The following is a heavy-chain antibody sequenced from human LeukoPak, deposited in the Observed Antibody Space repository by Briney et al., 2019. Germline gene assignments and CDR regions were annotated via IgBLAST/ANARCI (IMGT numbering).Heavy chain of an antibody. CDR1: GGSISSSSYS. D-gene: IGHD4-23*01. V-gene: IGHV4-39*01. CDR2: IYYSGST. Sequence: PSETLSLTCTVSGGSISSSSYSWGWIRQPPGKGLVWIGSIYYSGSTYYNPSLKSRVTISVDTSKNQFSLKLSSVTAADTAVYYCARLHYGGNYGYYYYYMDVWGKGTTVTISS. J-gene: IGHJ6*03. CDR3: ARLHYGGNYGYYYYYMDV.